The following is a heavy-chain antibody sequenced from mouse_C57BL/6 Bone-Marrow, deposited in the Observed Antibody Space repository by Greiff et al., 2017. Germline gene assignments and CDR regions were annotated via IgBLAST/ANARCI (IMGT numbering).Heavy chain of an antibody. D-gene: IGHD2-4*01. Sequence: VKLVESGPELVKPGASVKLSCKASGYTFTSYDINWVKQRPGQGLEWIGWIYPRDGSTKYNEKFKGKATLTVDTSSSTAYMELHSLTSEDSAVYFCARWGLRECWGQGTTLTVSS. CDR3: ARWGLREC. CDR1: GYTFTSYD. CDR2: IYPRDGST. V-gene: IGHV1-85*01. J-gene: IGHJ2*01.